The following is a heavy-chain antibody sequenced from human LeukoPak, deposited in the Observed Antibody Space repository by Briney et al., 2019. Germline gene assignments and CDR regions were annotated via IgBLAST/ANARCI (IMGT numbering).Heavy chain of an antibody. V-gene: IGHV6-1*01. CDR3: ARGLREQWLVAQFWFDP. CDR1: GDSVPSNSAT. D-gene: IGHD6-19*01. Sequence: SQTLSLTCAISGDSVPSNSATWNWIRQSPSRGLEWLGRTYYRSKWYNDYAVSVKSRITINVDTSKNQFSLQLNSVTPEDAAVYYCARGLREQWLVAQFWFDPWGQGTLVTVSS. CDR2: TYYRSKWYN. J-gene: IGHJ5*02.